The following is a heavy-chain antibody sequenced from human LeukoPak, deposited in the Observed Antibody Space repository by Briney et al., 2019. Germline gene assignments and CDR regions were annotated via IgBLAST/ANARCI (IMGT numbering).Heavy chain of an antibody. V-gene: IGHV6-1*01. J-gene: IGHJ3*02. CDR3: ARGDQAFDI. CDR1: GDSVSSNSAA. Sequence: SQTLTLTCAISGDSVSSNSAAWNWIRQSPSRGLEWLGRTYYRSKWSNNYALSVKSRITINSDTSKNQFSLQLNSVTPEDTALYYCARGDQAFDIWGQGTKVTVSS. CDR2: TYYRSKWSN.